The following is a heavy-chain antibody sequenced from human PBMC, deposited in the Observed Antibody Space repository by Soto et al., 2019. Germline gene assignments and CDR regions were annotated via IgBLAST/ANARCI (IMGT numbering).Heavy chain of an antibody. Sequence: LVPACAVAEFIFGRYTLDWLREAPGTGLEWCSSSSSRTDCIKYKDPVKRRFTTSRDNADTSLYLQIKSMIAADQTLYYCGKTSLTRNGLLHYFDLWGRGTPVTVYS. D-gene: IGHD2-21*02. CDR2: SSSRTDCI. CDR1: EFIFGRYT. J-gene: IGHJ4*02. CDR3: GKTSLTRNGLLHYFDL. V-gene: IGHV3-21*03.